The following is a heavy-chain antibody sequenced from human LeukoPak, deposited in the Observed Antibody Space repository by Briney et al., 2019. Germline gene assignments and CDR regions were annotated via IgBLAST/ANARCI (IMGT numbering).Heavy chain of an antibody. CDR1: GYDFTTNY. V-gene: IGHV1-46*01. J-gene: IGHJ4*02. D-gene: IGHD2-15*01. CDR3: AKGYCTGASCYVLDS. Sequence: ASVKVSCKASGYDFTTNYIHWVRQVPGQGLEWMGTINPSVGSTTYGQRFQGRVTMTRDTSTTTVYMDLSSLTSEDTAIYYCAKGYCTGASCYVLDSWGQGTLVTVSS. CDR2: INPSVGST.